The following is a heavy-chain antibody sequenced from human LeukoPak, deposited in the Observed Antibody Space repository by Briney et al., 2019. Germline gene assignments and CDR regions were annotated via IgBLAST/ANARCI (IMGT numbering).Heavy chain of an antibody. D-gene: IGHD3-22*01. Sequence: PSQTLSLTCTVSGGSISSGSYYWSWIRQPAGKGLEWIGRIYTSGSTNYNPSLKSRVTISVDTSKNQFSLKLSSVTAADTAVYYCARDVSCDSSGYYAYHHDYWGQGTLVTVSS. CDR1: GGSISSGSYY. J-gene: IGHJ4*02. V-gene: IGHV4-61*02. CDR2: IYTSGST. CDR3: ARDVSCDSSGYYAYHHDY.